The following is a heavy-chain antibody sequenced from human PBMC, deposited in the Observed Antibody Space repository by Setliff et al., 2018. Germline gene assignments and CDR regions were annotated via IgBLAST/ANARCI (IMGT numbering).Heavy chain of an antibody. D-gene: IGHD6-19*01. V-gene: IGHV4-4*07. Sequence: PSETLSLTCTVSGGSISSYYWSWIRQPAGKGLEWIGRIYTSGSTNYNTSLRGRVTMSVDTSKNQFSLKLSSVTAADTAVYYCARGFAAEYSSGWGTWYYYYYMDVWGKGTTVTVSS. CDR3: ARGFAAEYSSGWGTWYYYYYMDV. CDR2: IYTSGST. J-gene: IGHJ6*03. CDR1: GGSISSYY.